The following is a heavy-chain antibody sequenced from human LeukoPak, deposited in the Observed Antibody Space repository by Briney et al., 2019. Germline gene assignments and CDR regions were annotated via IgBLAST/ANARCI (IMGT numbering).Heavy chain of an antibody. V-gene: IGHV4-4*07. Sequence: SETLSLTCTVSGGSISGYYRSWIRQPAGKGLEWIGRIYSAGNTNYSPSLKSRVTMSVDTSKNQFSVSLSSVTAADTAVYYCARGKYWFDLWGLGTLVTVSS. J-gene: IGHJ5*02. CDR1: GGSISGYY. CDR2: IYSAGNT. CDR3: ARGKYWFDL. D-gene: IGHD4-23*01.